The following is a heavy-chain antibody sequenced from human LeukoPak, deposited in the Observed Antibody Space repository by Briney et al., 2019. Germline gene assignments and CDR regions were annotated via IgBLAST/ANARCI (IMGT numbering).Heavy chain of an antibody. CDR3: FVVVPAAIGEDFDY. J-gene: IGHJ4*02. Sequence: ASVKVSCKVSGYTLTELSMHWVRQAPGKGLEWMGGFDPEDGETVYAQKFQGRVTMTEDTSTDTAYMELSSLRSEDTAVYYCFVVVPAAIGEDFDYWGQGTLVTVSS. V-gene: IGHV1-24*01. CDR2: FDPEDGET. D-gene: IGHD2-2*01. CDR1: GYTLTELS.